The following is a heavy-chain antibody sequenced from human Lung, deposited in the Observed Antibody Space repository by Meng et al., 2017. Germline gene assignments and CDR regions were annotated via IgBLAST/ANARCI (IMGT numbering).Heavy chain of an antibody. J-gene: IGHJ4*02. CDR1: GFTFSTYW. V-gene: IGHV3-74*01. Sequence: EVQLVASGGGFVQAGGSLRLSCAASGFTFSTYWMHWARQAPGKGLVWVSHINTDGSSTNYADSVKGRFTISRDNAKNTLYLQMNSLRAEDTAVYYCGRSDGYIRDWGQGTLVTVSS. CDR2: INTDGSST. D-gene: IGHD5-24*01. CDR3: GRSDGYIRD.